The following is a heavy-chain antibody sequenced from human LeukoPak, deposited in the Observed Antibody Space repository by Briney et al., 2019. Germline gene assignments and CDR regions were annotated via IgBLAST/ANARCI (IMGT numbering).Heavy chain of an antibody. J-gene: IGHJ4*02. D-gene: IGHD3-22*01. V-gene: IGHV4-59*01. Sequence: SETLSLTCTVSGGSISTYYWSWIRQPPGKGLEWIGSIYHSGSTYYNPSLKSRVTISVDTSKNQFSLRLSSVTAADTAVYYCARVTGYMIEDYFDYWGQGTLVTVSS. CDR1: GGSISTYY. CDR2: IYHSGST. CDR3: ARVTGYMIEDYFDY.